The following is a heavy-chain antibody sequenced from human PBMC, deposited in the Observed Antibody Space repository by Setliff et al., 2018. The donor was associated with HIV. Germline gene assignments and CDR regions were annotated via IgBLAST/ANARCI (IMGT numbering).Heavy chain of an antibody. Sequence: SETLSLTCTVSGGSMSGYYWNWIRQPAGKGLEWIGRISSSGSTTYSPSLKSRVTISLDRSKNQFSLKLSSVTAADTAVYYCARTPSRGGFDYWGQGTLVTVSS. D-gene: IGHD3-16*01. CDR1: GGSMSGYY. CDR3: ARTPSRGGFDY. CDR2: ISSSGST. V-gene: IGHV4-4*07. J-gene: IGHJ4*02.